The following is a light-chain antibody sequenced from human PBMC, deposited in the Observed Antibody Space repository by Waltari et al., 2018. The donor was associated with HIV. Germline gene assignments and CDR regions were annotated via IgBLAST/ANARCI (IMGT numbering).Light chain of an antibody. CDR1: YSNIGSNT. CDR2: SNH. CDR3: AAWDDSLHGEL. Sequence: QSVLTQTPSLSGTPGQRVTISCSGGYSNIGSNTVHWYQQFPRTAPRLLIHSNHQRPSGVPDRFSGSKSGTSASLVISELQSQDEADYHCAAWDDSLHGELFGGGTKLTVL. V-gene: IGLV1-44*01. J-gene: IGLJ2*01.